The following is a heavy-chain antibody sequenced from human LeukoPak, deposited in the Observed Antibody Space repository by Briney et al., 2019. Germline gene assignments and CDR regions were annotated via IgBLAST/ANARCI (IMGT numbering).Heavy chain of an antibody. D-gene: IGHD7-27*01. CDR2: IKQGGSER. Sequence: GGSLRLSCAASGFTFSSYWMTWVRQAPGKGLEWVANIKQGGSERYYVDSVKGRFTISRDNAKNSLYLQMNSLRAEDTAVYYCARAKLGGTFFDIWGQGTMIAVSS. J-gene: IGHJ3*02. CDR1: GFTFSSYW. V-gene: IGHV3-7*04. CDR3: ARAKLGGTFFDI.